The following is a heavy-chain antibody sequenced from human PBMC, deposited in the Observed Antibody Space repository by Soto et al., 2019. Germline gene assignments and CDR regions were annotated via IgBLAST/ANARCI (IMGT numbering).Heavy chain of an antibody. Sequence: QVQLVESGGGVVQPGRSLRLSCAASGFTFSSYGMHWVREAPGKGLEWVAVIWYDGSNKYYADSVKGRFTISRDNSKNTLYLQMNSLRAEDTAVYYCARDGAYFDYWGQGTLVTVSS. CDR3: ARDGAYFDY. J-gene: IGHJ4*02. CDR2: IWYDGSNK. CDR1: GFTFSSYG. V-gene: IGHV3-33*01. D-gene: IGHD3-16*01.